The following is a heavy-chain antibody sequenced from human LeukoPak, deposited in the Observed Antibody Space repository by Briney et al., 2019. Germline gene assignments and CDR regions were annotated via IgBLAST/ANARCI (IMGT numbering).Heavy chain of an antibody. J-gene: IGHJ5*02. Sequence: ASVKVSCKASGYIFTKYVVHWVRQAPGQRPEWMGWIKAGNGDTKYSQNFQDRLTITRDTSTSTAYMELRSLRSDDTAVYYCAREGYCSSTSCYWFDPWGQGTLVTVSS. CDR2: IKAGNGDT. CDR3: AREGYCSSTSCYWFDP. V-gene: IGHV1-3*01. D-gene: IGHD2-2*01. CDR1: GYIFTKYV.